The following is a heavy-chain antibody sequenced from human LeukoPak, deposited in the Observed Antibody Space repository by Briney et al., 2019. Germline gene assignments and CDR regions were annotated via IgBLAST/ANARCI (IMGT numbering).Heavy chain of an antibody. V-gene: IGHV3-30*03. CDR1: GFTFSTYG. CDR2: ISFDANNK. Sequence: PGRSLRLSCAASGFTFSTYGMHWVRQAPGKGLDWVAVISFDANNKYYADSVKGRFTISRDDSKNTLYLQMNSLRAEDTAVYYCARWGYSYGSTNYWYFELWGRGTLVTVSS. CDR3: ARWGYSYGSTNYWYFEL. J-gene: IGHJ2*01. D-gene: IGHD5-18*01.